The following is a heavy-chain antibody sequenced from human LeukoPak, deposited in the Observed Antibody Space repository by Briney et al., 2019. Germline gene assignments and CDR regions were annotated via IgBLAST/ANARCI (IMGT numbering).Heavy chain of an antibody. CDR2: INHSGST. D-gene: IGHD6-19*01. CDR1: GGSFSGYY. J-gene: IGHJ4*02. V-gene: IGHV4-34*01. Sequence: SETLSLTCAVYGGSFSGYYWSWIRQPPGKGLEWIGGINHSGSTNYNPSLKSRVTISVDTSKNQFSLKLSSVTAADTAVYYCARGPRYSSGWYPHYFDYWGQGTLVTVSS. CDR3: ARGPRYSSGWYPHYFDY.